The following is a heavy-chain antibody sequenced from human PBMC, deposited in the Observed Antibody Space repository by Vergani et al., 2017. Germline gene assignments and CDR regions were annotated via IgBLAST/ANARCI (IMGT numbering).Heavy chain of an antibody. J-gene: IGHJ5*01. Sequence: EVQLLESGGDLVQPGGSLRLSCAASGFSFTIYAMRWVRQAPGKGLEWVSSINTNGDYTRYGDTGKGRFTISRDNSKSTLYLQMNTLRAEDTAIYYCANGGCNYWFDSWGQGTLVIVS. CDR3: ANGGCNYWFDS. D-gene: IGHD2/OR15-2a*01. V-gene: IGHV3-23*01. CDR1: GFSFTIYA. CDR2: INTNGDYT.